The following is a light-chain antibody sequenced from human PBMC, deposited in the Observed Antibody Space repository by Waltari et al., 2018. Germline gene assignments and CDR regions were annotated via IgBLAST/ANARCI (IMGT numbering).Light chain of an antibody. V-gene: IGKV2D-29*01. Sequence: DIVLTQTPLSLSVTAGQPASISCRSSRTLLYSDGKTYLYWYLQKPGQTPQVRFYEVSNRLSGVPDRFSCSGSGTDFTLKISRVECGDVGVYYCMQTIQPRTFGQGTKVEIK. J-gene: IGKJ1*01. CDR2: EVS. CDR1: RTLLYSDGKTY. CDR3: MQTIQPRT.